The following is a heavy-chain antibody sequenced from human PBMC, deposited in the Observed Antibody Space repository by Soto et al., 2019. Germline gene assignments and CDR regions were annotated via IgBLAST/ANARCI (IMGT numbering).Heavy chain of an antibody. J-gene: IGHJ4*02. CDR2: IDEGGANT. V-gene: IGHV3-23*03. D-gene: IGHD1-26*01. CDR1: GFTFSAIG. CDR3: GKRGGWDD. Sequence: EVQLLESGGGVVQPGGSLRLSCAASGFTFSAIGMSWVRQAPGKGLEWLSVIDEGGANTYYADSVKGRFTVSRDNSKTPLYWKRSRWGPDDPALYYWGKRGGWDDWGRGPRVP.